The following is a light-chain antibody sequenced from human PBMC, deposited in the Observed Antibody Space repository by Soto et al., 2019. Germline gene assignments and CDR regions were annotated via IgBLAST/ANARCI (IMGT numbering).Light chain of an antibody. Sequence: EIVLTQSPGTLSVSPGERVTLSCRASQSVGSNLAWYQQKPGLAPRVLIYDASTRATVIPARFSGSGSGTEFTLTISSLQSEDFAVYYCQQYDNWPLTFGGGTKVDI. J-gene: IGKJ4*01. V-gene: IGKV3-15*01. CDR3: QQYDNWPLT. CDR1: QSVGSN. CDR2: DAS.